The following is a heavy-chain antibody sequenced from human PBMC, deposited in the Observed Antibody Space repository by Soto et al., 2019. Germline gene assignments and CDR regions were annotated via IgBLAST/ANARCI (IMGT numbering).Heavy chain of an antibody. V-gene: IGHV6-1*01. J-gene: IGHJ6*02. CDR3: ARLGLYSSSWYGFYGMDF. CDR2: TYYRSKWYN. CDR1: GDSVSSNSAA. D-gene: IGHD6-13*01. Sequence: SQTLSLTCAISGDSVSSNSAAWNWIRQSPSRGLEWLGRTYYRSKWYNDYAVSVKSRITINPDTSKNQFSLQLNSVTPEDTAVYYCARLGLYSSSWYGFYGMDFWGQGTTVTVSS.